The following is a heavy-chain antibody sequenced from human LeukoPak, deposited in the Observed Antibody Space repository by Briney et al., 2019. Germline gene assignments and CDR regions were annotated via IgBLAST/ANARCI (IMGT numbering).Heavy chain of an antibody. Sequence: GGSLRLSCADSGFTVSSDHMSWVYQAPGKGLEWVSVIYSGGSTYYADSVKGRFTISRDNSKHTLYLQMNSLRAEDTAVYYCARDHPTTVTTKYWGQGTLVTVSS. D-gene: IGHD4-17*01. J-gene: IGHJ4*02. CDR1: GFTVSSDH. V-gene: IGHV3-66*01. CDR3: ARDHPTTVTTKY. CDR2: IYSGGST.